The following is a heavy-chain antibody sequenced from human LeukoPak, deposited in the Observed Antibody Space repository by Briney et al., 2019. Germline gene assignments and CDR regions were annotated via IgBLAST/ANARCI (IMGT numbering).Heavy chain of an antibody. D-gene: IGHD6-19*01. CDR1: GFTFSSYA. V-gene: IGHV3-23*01. J-gene: IGHJ4*02. CDR2: ISGSGGST. Sequence: GGSLRLSCAASGFTFSSYAMSWVRQAPGKGREWVSAISGSGGSTYYADSVKGRFTISRDNSKNTLYLQMNSLRAEDTAVYYCAKMYSSGWNDIYWYFDYWGQGTLVTVSS. CDR3: AKMYSSGWNDIYWYFDY.